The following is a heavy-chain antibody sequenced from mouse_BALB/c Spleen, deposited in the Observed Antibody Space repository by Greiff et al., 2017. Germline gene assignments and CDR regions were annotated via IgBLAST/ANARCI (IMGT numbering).Heavy chain of an antibody. CDR2: IHPSDSEN. J-gene: IGHJ4*01. CDR1: GYSFTSYG. CDR3: ARKGYRYDDAMDV. Sequence: VQLQQPGAELVRPGASVKLSCKASGYSFTSYGMNWVKQRPGQGLEWVGTIHPSDSENRLNQKFKDKATLTVDKSSSTAYMQLSSPTSEDSAVYYCARKGYRYDDAMDVWGQGTTVTVSS. V-gene: IGHV1-61*01. D-gene: IGHD2-14*01.